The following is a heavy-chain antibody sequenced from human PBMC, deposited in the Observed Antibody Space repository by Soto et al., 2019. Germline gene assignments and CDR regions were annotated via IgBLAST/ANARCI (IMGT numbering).Heavy chain of an antibody. CDR2: IYPGDSDT. V-gene: IGHV5-51*01. CDR1: GYSFTNYW. D-gene: IGHD2-21*01. J-gene: IGHJ4*02. CDR3: ARQAYLFDGHYFGY. Sequence: GESLKISCKGSGYSFTNYWIGWVRQVPGKGLEWMGVIYPGDSDTRFSPSFQGQVTISADKSIYTAYLQWSSLKASDTAMYYCARQAYLFDGHYFGYWGQGTLVTVS.